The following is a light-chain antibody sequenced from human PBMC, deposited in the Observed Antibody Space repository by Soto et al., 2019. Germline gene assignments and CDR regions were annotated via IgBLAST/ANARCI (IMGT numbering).Light chain of an antibody. CDR3: QQYNNWPQT. V-gene: IGKV3-15*01. J-gene: IGKJ1*01. CDR1: QSVATN. CDR2: GAS. Sequence: VLTQSPASLSVSPGERVTLSCRASQSVATNLAWYQQRPGQAPRLLIYGASKRAIGLPARFSGSGSGTEFTLTITSLQSEDFAVYYCQQYNNWPQTFGQGTKVDI.